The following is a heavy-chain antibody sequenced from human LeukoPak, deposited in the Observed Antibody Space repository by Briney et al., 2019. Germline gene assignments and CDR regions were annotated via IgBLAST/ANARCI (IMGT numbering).Heavy chain of an antibody. CDR2: INHSGST. CDR3: ARVNINNWHSCDY. D-gene: IGHD1-1*01. CDR1: GGSFSGYY. V-gene: IGHV4-34*01. Sequence: LETLSLTCAVYGGSFSGYYWSWIRQPPGKGLEWIGEINHSGSTNYNPSLKSRVTISVDTSKNQFSLKLSSVTAADTAVYYCARVNINNWHSCDYWGQGTLVTVSS. J-gene: IGHJ4*02.